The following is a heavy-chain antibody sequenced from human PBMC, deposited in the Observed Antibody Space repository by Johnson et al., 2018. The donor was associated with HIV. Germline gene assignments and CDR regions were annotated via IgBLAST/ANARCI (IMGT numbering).Heavy chain of an antibody. CDR3: ARSGGYPNAFDI. J-gene: IGHJ3*02. CDR2: IWYDGSNQ. D-gene: IGHD6-13*01. Sequence: QVQLVESGGGVVQPGRSLRLSCAASGFTFSSYGMHWVRQAPGKGLEWVAVIWYDGSNQYYADSVKGRFTISRDNSKNTLYLQMNSLRAEDTAVYYCARSGGYPNAFDIWGQGAMVTVSS. V-gene: IGHV3-33*01. CDR1: GFTFSSYG.